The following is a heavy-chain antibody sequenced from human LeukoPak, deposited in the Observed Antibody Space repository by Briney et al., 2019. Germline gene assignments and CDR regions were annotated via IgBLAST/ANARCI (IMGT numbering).Heavy chain of an antibody. J-gene: IGHJ5*02. D-gene: IGHD2-2*01. V-gene: IGHV4-31*03. CDR1: GGSISSGGYY. CDR3: ARGGGSIVVVPAAISWFDP. CDR2: IYYSGST. Sequence: SETLSLTCTVSGGSISSGGYYWSWIRQHPGKGLEWIGYIYYSGSTYYNPSLKSRVTISVDTSKNQFSLKLSSVTAADTAVYYCARGGGSIVVVPAAISWFDPWGQGTLVTVSS.